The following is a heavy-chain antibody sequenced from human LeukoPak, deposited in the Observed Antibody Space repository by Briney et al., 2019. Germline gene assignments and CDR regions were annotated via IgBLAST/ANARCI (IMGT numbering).Heavy chain of an antibody. CDR3: ARDFAYSSDY. D-gene: IGHD5-18*01. J-gene: IGHJ4*02. CDR2: ITTTSTYI. V-gene: IGHV3-21*01. CDR1: GFTFRTYS. Sequence: GGSLRLSCAASGFTFRTYSMNWVRQAPGKGLEWVSSITTTSTYILYADSVQGRFTTSRDNAKDSLYLQMNSLRAEDTAVYYCARDFAYSSDYWGQGTLVTVSS.